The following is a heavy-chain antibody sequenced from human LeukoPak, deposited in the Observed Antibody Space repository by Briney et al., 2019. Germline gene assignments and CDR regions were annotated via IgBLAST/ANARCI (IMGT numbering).Heavy chain of an antibody. J-gene: IGHJ6*03. CDR2: IYTSGGT. D-gene: IGHD3-10*01. Sequence: SETLSLTCTVSGGSISSYYWSWIRQPAGKGLEWIGRIYTSGGTNYNPSLKSRVTMSVDTSKNQFSLKLSSVTAADTAVYYCARAVGSGSFQTYYYYMDVWGKGTTVTIPS. CDR1: GGSISSYY. V-gene: IGHV4-4*07. CDR3: ARAVGSGSFQTYYYYMDV.